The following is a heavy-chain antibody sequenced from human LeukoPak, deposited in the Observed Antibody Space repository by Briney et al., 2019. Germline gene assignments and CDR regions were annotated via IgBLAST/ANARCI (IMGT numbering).Heavy chain of an antibody. CDR2: IFPGDSDT. J-gene: IGHJ4*02. Sequence: GESLKISCKGSGYIFTTYWVGWVRQMPGKGLEWMGIIFPGDSDTIYSPSFQGQVTISADKSINTAYLQWSSLKASDTAMYYCATSESQTKFDYWGQGTLVTASS. CDR1: GYIFTTYW. CDR3: ATSESQTKFDY. D-gene: IGHD1/OR15-1a*01. V-gene: IGHV5-51*01.